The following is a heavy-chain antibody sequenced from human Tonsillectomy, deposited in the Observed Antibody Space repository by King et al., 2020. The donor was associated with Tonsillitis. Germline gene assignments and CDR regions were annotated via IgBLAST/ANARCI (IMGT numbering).Heavy chain of an antibody. D-gene: IGHD3-10*01. J-gene: IGHJ4*02. CDR2: ITPILRTA. V-gene: IGHV1-69*01. CDR1: GGIFSSSA. CDR3: ARGYGSGTYVY. Sequence: VQLVESGAEVKKPGSSVKVSCRASGGIFSSSAISWVRQAPGQGLEWMGGITPILRTANMAQKFQGRVTISADASTSTDYMELSSLKSQDTAVYYWARGYGSGTYVYWGQGTLVTVSS.